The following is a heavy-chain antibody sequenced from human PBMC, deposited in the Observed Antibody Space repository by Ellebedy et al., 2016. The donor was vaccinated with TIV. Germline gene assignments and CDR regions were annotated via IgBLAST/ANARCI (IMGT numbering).Heavy chain of an antibody. V-gene: IGHV1-18*01. CDR3: ARSPPSYLARYYYGMDV. Sequence: ASVKVSXKASGYTFTSYGISWVRQAPGQGLEWMGWISAYNGNTNYAQKLQGRVTMTTDTSTSTAYMELRSLRSDDTAVYYCARSPPSYLARYYYGMDVWGQGTTVTVSS. D-gene: IGHD3-10*01. J-gene: IGHJ6*02. CDR2: ISAYNGNT. CDR1: GYTFTSYG.